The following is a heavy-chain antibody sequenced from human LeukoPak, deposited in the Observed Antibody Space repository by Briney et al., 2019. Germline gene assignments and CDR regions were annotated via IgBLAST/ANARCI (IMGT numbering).Heavy chain of an antibody. CDR3: ARDNPNVPDY. Sequence: GGSLRLSCAASGXTFTTYAVSWVRQAPGKGQECVSAISGSGGYTNYADSVKGRFTISRDNAKNPLYLQMNSLRAEDTAVYYCARDNPNVPDYWGQGTLVTVSS. J-gene: IGHJ4*02. CDR1: GXTFTTYA. CDR2: ISGSGGYT. D-gene: IGHD1-1*01. V-gene: IGHV3-23*01.